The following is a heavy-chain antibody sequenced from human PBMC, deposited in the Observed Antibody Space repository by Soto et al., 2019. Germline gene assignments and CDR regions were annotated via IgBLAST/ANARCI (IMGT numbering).Heavy chain of an antibody. J-gene: IGHJ4*02. Sequence: SETLSLTCAVSGGSISSGGYSWSWIRQPPGKGLEWIGHIYNSGTTTYNPSLKSRVTMSVDPPKNRFSLKLSSVTAADTAVYYCARINGGSPDFWGRGTLVTVSS. CDR1: GGSISSGGYS. V-gene: IGHV4-30-2*01. D-gene: IGHD2-15*01. CDR2: IYNSGTT. CDR3: ARINGGSPDF.